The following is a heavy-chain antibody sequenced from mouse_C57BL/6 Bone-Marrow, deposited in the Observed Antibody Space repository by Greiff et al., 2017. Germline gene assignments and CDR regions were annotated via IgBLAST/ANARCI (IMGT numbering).Heavy chain of an antibody. J-gene: IGHJ4*01. CDR2: INSDGGST. CDR3: ARETYYGSSYAMDD. Sequence: EVKVVESGGGLVQPGESLKLSCESNEYEFPSHDMSWVRKTPEKRLELVAAINSDGGSTYYPDTMERRFIISRDNTKKTLYLQMSSLRSEDTALYYSARETYYGSSYAMDDWGQGTSVTVSS. V-gene: IGHV5-2*01. CDR1: EYEFPSHD. D-gene: IGHD1-1*01.